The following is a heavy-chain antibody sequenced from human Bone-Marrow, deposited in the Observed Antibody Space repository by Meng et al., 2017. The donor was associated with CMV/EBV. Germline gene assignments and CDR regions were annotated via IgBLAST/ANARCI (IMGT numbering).Heavy chain of an antibody. CDR3: ARATRGGYCSSTSCLYYFDY. CDR1: GGSVSTCSYY. CDR2: IYYIGTT. J-gene: IGHJ4*02. D-gene: IGHD2-2*01. V-gene: IGHV4-61*01. Sequence: SEPLSLTCSVSGGSVSTCSYYWSWIRQPPGKGLEWIGYIYYIGTTNYNPSLKSRVTISVDTSKNQFSLKLSSVTAADTAVYYCARATRGGYCSSTSCLYYFDYWGQGTLVTVSS.